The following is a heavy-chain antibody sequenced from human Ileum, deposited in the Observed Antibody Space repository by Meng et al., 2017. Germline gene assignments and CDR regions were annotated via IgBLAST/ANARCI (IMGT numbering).Heavy chain of an antibody. CDR3: AGGRYYDSSGYYWHDWYFDL. V-gene: IGHV3-21*01. CDR1: GFTFSSYC. J-gene: IGHJ2*01. Sequence: GESLKISCAASGFTFSSYCMNWVRQAPGKGLEWVSSISSSSSYIYYADSVKGRFTISRDNAKNSLYLQMNSLRAEDTAVYYCAGGRYYDSSGYYWHDWYFDLWGRGTLVTVSS. D-gene: IGHD3-22*01. CDR2: ISSSSSYI.